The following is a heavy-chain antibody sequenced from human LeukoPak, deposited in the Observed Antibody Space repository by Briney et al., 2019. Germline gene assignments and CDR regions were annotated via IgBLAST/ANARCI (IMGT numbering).Heavy chain of an antibody. D-gene: IGHD2-2*01. CDR1: GYTFTNYG. Sequence: VASVKVSCKASGYTFTNYGISWVRQAPGQGLEWMGWISAYNGDRSYAQNLQGRVIMTTDTSTSTAYMELRSLTYDDTAVYYCARDRCSSTSCRLDYWGQGTLVTASS. CDR3: ARDRCSSTSCRLDY. CDR2: ISAYNGDR. V-gene: IGHV1-18*01. J-gene: IGHJ4*02.